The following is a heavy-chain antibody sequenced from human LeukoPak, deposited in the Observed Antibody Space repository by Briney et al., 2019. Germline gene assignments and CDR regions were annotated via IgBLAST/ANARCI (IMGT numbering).Heavy chain of an antibody. J-gene: IGHJ4*02. CDR3: AKDPLRDYVWGSYFD. CDR1: GGTFSSYA. Sequence: SVKVSCKAFGGTFSSYAISRVRQAPVQGLERMGRIIPLFGTANYAQKFQGRVTITTDESTSTAYMELSSLRSEDTAVYYCAKDPLRDYVWGSYFDWGQGTLVTVSS. CDR2: IIPLFGTA. D-gene: IGHD3-16*01. V-gene: IGHV1-69*05.